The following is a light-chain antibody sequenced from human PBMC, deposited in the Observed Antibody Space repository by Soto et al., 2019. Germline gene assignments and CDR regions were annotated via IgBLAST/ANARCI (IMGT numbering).Light chain of an antibody. CDR2: EVT. Sequence: QSVLTQPPSASGSPGQSVTISCTGTRSDVGGYNFVSWYQQHPGKAPKLLIYEVTQRPSGVPDRFSASMSGNTASLTGSGLQAEDEADYYCSSYAGSNMGVFGTGTKVTVL. CDR1: RSDVGGYNF. CDR3: SSYAGSNMGV. V-gene: IGLV2-8*01. J-gene: IGLJ1*01.